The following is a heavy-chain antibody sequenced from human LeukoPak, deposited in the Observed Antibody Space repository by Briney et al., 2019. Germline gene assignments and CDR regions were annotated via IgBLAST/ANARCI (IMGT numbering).Heavy chain of an antibody. V-gene: IGHV6-1*01. J-gene: IGHJ5*02. Sequence: SQTLSLTCAISGDRVSSNSVTWNWIRQSPSRGLEWLGRTYYRSTWYNDYAVSVRGRITVNPDTSKDQFSLHLNSVTPEDTAVYYCARRLTQYDCFDPWGQGILVTVSS. CDR1: GDRVSSNSVT. D-gene: IGHD2-2*01. CDR2: TYYRSTWYN. CDR3: ARRLTQYDCFDP.